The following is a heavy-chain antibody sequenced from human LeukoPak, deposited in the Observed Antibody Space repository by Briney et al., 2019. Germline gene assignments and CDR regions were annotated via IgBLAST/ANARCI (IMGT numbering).Heavy chain of an antibody. CDR2: IYPADSDI. J-gene: IGHJ5*02. CDR3: ARQEYCSGGSCYTWFDP. D-gene: IGHD2-15*01. Sequence: GESVKISCKGSGYSINNYWIGWVRQMPGKGLEWMGIIYPADSDIRYSPSFQGQVTISADKSISTAYLQWSSLKASDTAIYYCARQEYCSGGSCYTWFDPWGQGTLVIVSS. CDR1: GYSINNYW. V-gene: IGHV5-51*01.